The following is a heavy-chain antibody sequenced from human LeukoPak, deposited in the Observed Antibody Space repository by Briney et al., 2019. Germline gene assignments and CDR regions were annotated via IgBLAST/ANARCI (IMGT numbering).Heavy chain of an antibody. CDR2: ISYDGSNK. D-gene: IGHD3-22*01. Sequence: GGSLRLSCAASGFTFNTYAMDWVRQAPGKGLEWVAVISYDGSNKYYADSVKGRFTISRDNAKNSLYLQMNSLRAEDTAVYYCARGSIVGGGQGTLVTVSS. CDR1: GFTFNTYA. J-gene: IGHJ1*01. V-gene: IGHV3-30-3*01. CDR3: ARGSIVG.